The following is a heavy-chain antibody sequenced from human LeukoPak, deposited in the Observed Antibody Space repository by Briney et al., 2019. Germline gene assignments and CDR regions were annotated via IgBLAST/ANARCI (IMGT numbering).Heavy chain of an antibody. CDR1: GYTFTGYY. D-gene: IGHD2-2*01. V-gene: IGHV1-2*02. J-gene: IGHJ6*03. Sequence: ASVEVSCKASGYTFTGYYMHWVRQAPGQGLEWMGWINPNSGGTNYAQKFQGRVTMTRDTSISTAYMELSRLRSDDTAVYYCARAEHSSTSWSYYYYYMDVWGKGTTVTVSS. CDR2: INPNSGGT. CDR3: ARAEHSSTSWSYYYYYMDV.